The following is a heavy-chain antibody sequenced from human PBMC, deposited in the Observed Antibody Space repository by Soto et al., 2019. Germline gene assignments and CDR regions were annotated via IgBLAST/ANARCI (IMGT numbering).Heavy chain of an antibody. CDR1: GFTFSLYS. CDR3: AKRRGLWLGMDY. J-gene: IGHJ4*02. Sequence: PGGSLRLSCAASGFTFSLYSMIWVRQAPGKGLEWVASITSSSSYIYYEDSLKGRFTISRDNAKNTLYLQMNSLRAEDTAVYYCAKRRGLWLGMDYWGQGTLVTVSS. D-gene: IGHD5-18*01. CDR2: ITSSSSYI. V-gene: IGHV3-21*04.